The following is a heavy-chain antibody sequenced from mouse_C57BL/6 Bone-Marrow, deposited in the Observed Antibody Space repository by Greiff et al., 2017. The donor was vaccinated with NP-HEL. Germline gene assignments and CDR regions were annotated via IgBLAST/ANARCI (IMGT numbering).Heavy chain of an antibody. D-gene: IGHD2-3*01. CDR3: ARALYDGYFFDY. J-gene: IGHJ2*01. V-gene: IGHV7-1*01. Sequence: EVKLMESGGGLVQSGRSLRLSCATSGFTFSDFYMEWVRQAPGKGLEWIAASRNKANDYTTEYSAYVKGRFIVSRDTSHSILYLQMNALRAEDTAIYYCARALYDGYFFDYWGQGTTLTVSS. CDR1: GFTFSDFY. CDR2: SRNKANDYTT.